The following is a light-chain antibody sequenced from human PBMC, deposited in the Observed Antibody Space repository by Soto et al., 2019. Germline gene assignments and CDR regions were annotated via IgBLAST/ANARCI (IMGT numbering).Light chain of an antibody. CDR3: CSYGGGNNFYV. J-gene: IGLJ1*01. CDR1: SSDIGTYDY. Sequence: QSVLTQPPSASGSPGQSVTISCTGTSSDIGTYDYVSWYQHLPDKAPKLIIYEVSKRPSGVPDRFSGSKSGNTASLTVSGLQAEDEGDYYCCSYGGGNNFYVFGTGTE. CDR2: EVS. V-gene: IGLV2-8*01.